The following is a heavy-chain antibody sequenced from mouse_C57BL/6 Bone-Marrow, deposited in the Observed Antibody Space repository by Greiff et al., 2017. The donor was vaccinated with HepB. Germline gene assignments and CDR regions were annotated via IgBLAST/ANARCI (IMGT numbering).Heavy chain of an antibody. CDR1: GFTFSSYT. V-gene: IGHV5-9*01. CDR3: ARPTYYSNYRYFDV. Sequence: EVNLVESGGGLVKPGGSLKLSCAASGFTFSSYTMSWVRQTPEKRLEWVATISGGGGNTYYPDSVKGRFTISRDNAKNTLYLQMSSLRSEDTALYYCARPTYYSNYRYFDVWGTGTTVTVSS. D-gene: IGHD2-5*01. CDR2: ISGGGGNT. J-gene: IGHJ1*03.